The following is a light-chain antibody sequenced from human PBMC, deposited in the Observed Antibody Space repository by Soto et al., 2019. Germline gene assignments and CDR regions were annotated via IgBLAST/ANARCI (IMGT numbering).Light chain of an antibody. CDR2: DVS. Sequence: DIQMTQFPSTLSANVGDRVIITCRASQSVNKWLAWYQQKPGEAPRLLIYDVSSLESGVPSRFIGSGSGTEFTLTISSLQPEDSATYYCQQYASYMLTFGGGTKVGIK. CDR1: QSVNKW. V-gene: IGKV1-5*01. CDR3: QQYASYMLT. J-gene: IGKJ4*01.